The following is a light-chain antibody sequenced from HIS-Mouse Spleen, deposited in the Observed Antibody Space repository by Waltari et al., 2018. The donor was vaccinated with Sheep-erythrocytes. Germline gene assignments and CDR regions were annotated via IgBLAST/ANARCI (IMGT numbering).Light chain of an antibody. Sequence: QSALTQPRSVSGSPGQSVTISCTGTSSDVGGYNYVSWYQQHPGKAPKLMLYDVSNRPEGVPDRCSGSKSDNTASLTISGLQADDEADYYCCSYAGSYNHVFATGTKVTVL. J-gene: IGLJ1*01. CDR1: SSDVGGYNY. V-gene: IGLV2-11*01. CDR3: CSYAGSYNHV. CDR2: DVS.